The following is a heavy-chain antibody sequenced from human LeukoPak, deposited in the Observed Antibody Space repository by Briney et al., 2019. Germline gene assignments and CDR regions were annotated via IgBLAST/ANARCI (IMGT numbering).Heavy chain of an antibody. D-gene: IGHD2-21*01. CDR3: ARRAGGDDAFDI. V-gene: IGHV5-51*01. CDR2: MYPGDSDT. J-gene: IGHJ3*02. CDR1: GFSFTSYW. Sequence: GESLKISCKASGFSFTSYWIGWVRQMPGKGLEWMGIMYPGDSDTRYSPSFQGQVTFSADKSISTAYLHWSSLKASDTAMYYCARRAGGDDAFDIWGQGTLVTVSS.